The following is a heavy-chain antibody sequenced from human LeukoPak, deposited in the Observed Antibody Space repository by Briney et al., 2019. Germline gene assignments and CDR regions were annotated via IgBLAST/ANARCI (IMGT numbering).Heavy chain of an antibody. Sequence: SETLSLTCTVSGGSISSYYWSWIRQPAGKGLEWIGRIYTSGSTNCNPSLKSRVTMSVDTSKNQFSLKLSSVTAADTAVYYCARDGLVSSGCRAGCVDPWGQGTLVTVSS. CDR2: IYTSGST. CDR3: ARDGLVSSGCRAGCVDP. V-gene: IGHV4-4*07. J-gene: IGHJ5*02. CDR1: GGSISSYY. D-gene: IGHD6-19*01.